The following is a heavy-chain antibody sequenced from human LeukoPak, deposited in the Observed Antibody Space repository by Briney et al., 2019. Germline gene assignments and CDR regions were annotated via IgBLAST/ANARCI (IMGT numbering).Heavy chain of an antibody. CDR2: ISSSGSTI. CDR1: GSTLSSYE. V-gene: IGHV3-48*03. CDR3: AELGITMIGGV. Sequence: GGSLRLSCAASGSTLSSYEMNWFRQAPGKGLEWVSYISSSGSTIYYADSVKGRFTISRDNAKNSLYLQMNSLRAEDTAVYYCAELGITMIGGVWGKGTTVTISS. D-gene: IGHD3-10*02. J-gene: IGHJ6*04.